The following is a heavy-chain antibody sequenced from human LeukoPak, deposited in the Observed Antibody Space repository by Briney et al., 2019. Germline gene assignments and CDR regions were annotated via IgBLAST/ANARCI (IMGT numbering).Heavy chain of an antibody. CDR3: ARHSRSMSYLFDY. CDR2: IYTSGST. Sequence: SETLSLTCTVSGGSISSGSYYWSWIRQPAGKGLEWIGRIYTSGSTNYNPSLKSRVTISVDTSTNQFSLKLNSVTAADTAVYYCARHSRSMSYLFDYWGQGTLVTVSS. CDR1: GGSISSGSYY. V-gene: IGHV4-61*02. J-gene: IGHJ4*02. D-gene: IGHD1-26*01.